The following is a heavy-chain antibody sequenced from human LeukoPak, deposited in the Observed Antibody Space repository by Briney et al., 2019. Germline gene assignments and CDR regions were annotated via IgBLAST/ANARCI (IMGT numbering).Heavy chain of an antibody. D-gene: IGHD6-13*01. CDR1: NGSISSHF. J-gene: IGHJ4*02. Sequence: SETLSLTCTVSNGSISSHFWTWIRQPPGKGLEWIGYIYYSGSTNYNPSLKSRVTISVDTSKNQFSLKLSSVTAADTAVYYCARWIIGRDYSSSYFDYWGQGILVTVSS. V-gene: IGHV4-59*08. CDR3: ARWIIGRDYSSSYFDY. CDR2: IYYSGST.